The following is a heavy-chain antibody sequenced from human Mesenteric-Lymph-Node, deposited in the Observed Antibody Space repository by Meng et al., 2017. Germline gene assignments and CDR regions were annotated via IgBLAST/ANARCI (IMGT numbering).Heavy chain of an antibody. J-gene: IGHJ4*02. Sequence: QVQLQESGPGLVEPSQTLSLTCTVSGGSMSSGNYYWSWIRQPPGKGLEWIGYIHHSGSAYYNPSLKSRVSISVDTSKNQFSLRLSSVTAADTAVYYCARNYYFDYWGQGTLVTVSS. CDR2: IHHSGSA. CDR1: GGSMSSGNYY. V-gene: IGHV4-30-4*01. CDR3: ARNYYFDY.